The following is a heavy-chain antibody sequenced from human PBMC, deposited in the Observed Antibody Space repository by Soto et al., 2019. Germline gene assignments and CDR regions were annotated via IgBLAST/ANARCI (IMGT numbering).Heavy chain of an antibody. CDR1: GGSISSSSFY. Sequence: QLHLQESGPGLVKPSETLSLTCTVSGGSISSSSFYWGWLRQPPGKGLEWIGSIYYSGSTYYNPSLKSRVTISVDTSKNQFSLKLSSVTAADTAVYYCARQYTSGWSSYYCYGMDVWGQGTTVTVSS. CDR2: IYYSGST. J-gene: IGHJ6*02. V-gene: IGHV4-39*01. CDR3: ARQYTSGWSSYYCYGMDV. D-gene: IGHD6-19*01.